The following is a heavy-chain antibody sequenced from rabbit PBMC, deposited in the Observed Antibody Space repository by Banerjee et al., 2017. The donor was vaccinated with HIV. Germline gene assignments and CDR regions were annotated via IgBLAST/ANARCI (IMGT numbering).Heavy chain of an antibody. J-gene: IGHJ4*01. CDR1: GFSFSSSYY. V-gene: IGHV1S40*01. Sequence: QSLVESGGGLVQPEGSLTLTCTASGFSFSSSYYMCWVRQAPGKGLEWIACIYAGSSGSTYYASWAKGRFTISKTSSTTVTLQMTSLTAADTATYFCARKRAGGAGDLWGPGTLVTVS. CDR2: IYAGSSGST. CDR3: ARKRAGGAGDL. D-gene: IGHD4-2*01.